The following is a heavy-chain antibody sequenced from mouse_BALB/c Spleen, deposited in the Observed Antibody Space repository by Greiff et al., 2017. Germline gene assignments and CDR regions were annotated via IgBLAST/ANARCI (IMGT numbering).Heavy chain of an antibody. Sequence: LVKTGASVKISCKASGYSFTGYCMHWVKQSPGKGLEWIGYISCDNGATSYNQKFKGKATFTGDTSSSTAYMHFNSLTSEDSAVYYCASSGIRQRMDYWGQGTTLTVSS. CDR1: GYSFTGYC. V-gene: IGHV1S34*01. J-gene: IGHJ2*01. CDR3: ASSGIRQRMDY. D-gene: IGHD1-2*01. CDR2: ISCDNGAT.